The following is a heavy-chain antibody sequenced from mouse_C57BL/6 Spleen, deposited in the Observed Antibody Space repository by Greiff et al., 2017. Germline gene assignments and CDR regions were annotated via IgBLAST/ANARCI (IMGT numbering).Heavy chain of an antibody. J-gene: IGHJ2*01. CDR3: ARRDYYGRDYFDY. Sequence: VKLVESGAELARPGASVKLSCKASGYTFTSYGISWVKQRTGQGLEWIGEIYPRSGNTYYNEKFKGKATLTADKSSSTAYMELRSLTSEDSAVYFCARRDYYGRDYFDYWGQGTTLTVSS. D-gene: IGHD1-1*01. CDR1: GYTFTSYG. CDR2: IYPRSGNT. V-gene: IGHV1-81*01.